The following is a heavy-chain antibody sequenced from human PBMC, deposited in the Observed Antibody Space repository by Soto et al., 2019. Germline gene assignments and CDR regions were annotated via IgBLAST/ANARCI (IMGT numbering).Heavy chain of an antibody. CDR1: GFSFSDYY. J-gene: IGHJ4*02. CDR3: ARVAPPQDY. V-gene: IGHV3-11*05. CDR2: FISIISYT. Sequence: PGGSLRLSCAASGFSFSDYYMSWIRQAPGKGLEWVSYFISIISYTNYAVFVKGRFTISRDNAKNSLYLQMNSLRAEDTAVYYCARVAPPQDYWGQGTLVTVSS.